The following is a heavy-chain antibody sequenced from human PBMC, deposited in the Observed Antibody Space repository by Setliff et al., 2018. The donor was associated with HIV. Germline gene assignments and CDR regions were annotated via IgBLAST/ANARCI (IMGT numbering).Heavy chain of an antibody. Sequence: SETLSLTCTVSGGSISSYYWSRIRQPPGKGLEWIGYIYYSGSTNYNPSLKSRVTISVDTSKNQFSLKLSSVTAADTAVYYCARTLRAAAMGYFDYWGQGTLVTVSS. D-gene: IGHD5-18*01. J-gene: IGHJ4*02. CDR2: IYYSGST. CDR3: ARTLRAAAMGYFDY. CDR1: GGSISSYY. V-gene: IGHV4-59*01.